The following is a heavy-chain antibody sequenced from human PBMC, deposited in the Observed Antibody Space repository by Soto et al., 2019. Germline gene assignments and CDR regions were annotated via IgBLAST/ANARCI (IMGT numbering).Heavy chain of an antibody. CDR3: ARDLYSGCDY. CDR2: INSDGTAA. J-gene: IGHJ4*02. Sequence: VQLVDSGGGLVQPGGSLTLSCAASGFMFSAYWMNWVRQAPGKGPVWVARINSDGTAAYYADSVKGRFTFSRDNTKNTLYLQMNSLRGEDTAVYYCARDLYSGCDYWGQGTLVTVSS. D-gene: IGHD1-26*01. V-gene: IGHV3-74*01. CDR1: GFMFSAYW.